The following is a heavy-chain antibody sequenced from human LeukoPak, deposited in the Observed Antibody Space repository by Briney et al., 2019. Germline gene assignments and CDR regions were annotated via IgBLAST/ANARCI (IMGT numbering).Heavy chain of an antibody. J-gene: IGHJ4*02. CDR1: GFTFSSYS. V-gene: IGHV3-21*01. CDR2: ISSSSTYI. Sequence: GGSLRLSCAASGFTFSSYSMNWVRQAPGKGLEWLSSISSSSTYIYYADSVRGRFTISRDNAKNSLYLQMNSLRAEDTAVYFGASIPSTEVNACWGQGTLVTVSS. CDR3: ASIPSTEVNAC. D-gene: IGHD2-21*01.